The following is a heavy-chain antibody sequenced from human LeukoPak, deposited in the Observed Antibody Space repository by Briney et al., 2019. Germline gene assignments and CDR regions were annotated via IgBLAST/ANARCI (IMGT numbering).Heavy chain of an antibody. V-gene: IGHV5-51*01. D-gene: IGHD1-1*01. CDR2: IYPGDSDT. CDR1: GYIFSNHW. CDR3: AKEAMTGTGIGLDY. Sequence: GASLQISCKGSGYIFSNHWIGWVRQLPGKGLGWMGIIYPGDSDTRYSPSFQGQITISADKSISTAYLQWKSLKASDTAMYYCAKEAMTGTGIGLDYWGQGTLVTVSS. J-gene: IGHJ4*02.